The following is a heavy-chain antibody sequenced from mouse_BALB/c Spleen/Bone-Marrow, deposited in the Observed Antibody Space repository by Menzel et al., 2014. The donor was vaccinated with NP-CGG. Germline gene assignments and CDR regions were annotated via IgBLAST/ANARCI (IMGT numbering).Heavy chain of an antibody. D-gene: IGHD2-4*01. CDR3: ARLGDYGWFAY. V-gene: IGHV4-1*02. CDR1: GFDFSRYW. Sequence: EVKVEESGGGLVQPEGSLKLSCAASGFDFSRYWMSWVRQAPGNGLEWIGEINPDSSTINYTPSLKDKFIISRDNAKNTLYLQMSKVRSEDTALYYCARLGDYGWFAYWGQGTLVTVSA. CDR2: INPDSSTI. J-gene: IGHJ3*01.